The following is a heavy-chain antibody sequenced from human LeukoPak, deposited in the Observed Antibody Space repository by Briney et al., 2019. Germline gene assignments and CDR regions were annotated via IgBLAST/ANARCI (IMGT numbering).Heavy chain of an antibody. CDR2: TIPIFGTA. J-gene: IGHJ5*02. V-gene: IGHV1-69*13. D-gene: IGHD3-10*01. CDR1: GGTFSSYA. Sequence: ASVKVSCKASGGTFSSYAISWVRQAPGQGLEWMGGTIPIFGTANYAQKFQGRVTITADESTSTAYMELSSLRSEDTAVYYCARDYFSVFGSGLPFDPWGQGTLVTVSS. CDR3: ARDYFSVFGSGLPFDP.